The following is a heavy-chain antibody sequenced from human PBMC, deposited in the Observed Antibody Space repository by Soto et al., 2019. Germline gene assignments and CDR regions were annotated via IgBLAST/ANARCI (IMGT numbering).Heavy chain of an antibody. CDR2: IWYDGSNK. D-gene: IGHD3-22*01. V-gene: IGHV3-33*01. J-gene: IGHJ4*02. CDR1: GFTFSSYG. Sequence: LRLSCAASGFTFSSYGMHWVRQAPGKGLEWVAVIWYDGSNKYYADSVKGQFTISRDNSKNTLYLQMNSLRAEDTAVYYCARDQYYYDSSGYYQAESEYYFDYWGQGTLVTVSS. CDR3: ARDQYYYDSSGYYQAESEYYFDY.